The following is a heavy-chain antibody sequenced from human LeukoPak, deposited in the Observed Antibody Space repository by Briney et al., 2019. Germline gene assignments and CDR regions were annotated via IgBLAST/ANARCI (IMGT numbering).Heavy chain of an antibody. CDR1: GFTFSSHA. D-gene: IGHD5-24*01. CDR2: VSYDGSIN. Sequence: TGGSLRLSCAASGFTFSSHAMHWVRQAPGKGLEWVAFVSYDGSINSYADSVKGRFTISRDNSKNTLYLHMNSLRAEDTAVYYCARDEFVVGRDGYNYLPPSTFDYWGQGTLVTVSS. V-gene: IGHV3-30-3*01. CDR3: ARDEFVVGRDGYNYLPPSTFDY. J-gene: IGHJ4*02.